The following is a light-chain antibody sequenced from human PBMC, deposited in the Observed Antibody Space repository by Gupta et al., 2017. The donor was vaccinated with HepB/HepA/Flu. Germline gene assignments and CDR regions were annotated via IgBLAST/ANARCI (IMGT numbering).Light chain of an antibody. V-gene: IGKV3-15*01. Sequence: EIVMTPSPATLSVSPGERATLSCRASQSISAIVGWFQQKPGQAPRPLIYDASIRASGVPARFSGSGSGTEFTLTISSLQSEDFAIYYCQQYNSWPITFGQGTQVEIK. CDR3: QQYNSWPIT. J-gene: IGKJ5*01. CDR2: DAS. CDR1: QSISAI.